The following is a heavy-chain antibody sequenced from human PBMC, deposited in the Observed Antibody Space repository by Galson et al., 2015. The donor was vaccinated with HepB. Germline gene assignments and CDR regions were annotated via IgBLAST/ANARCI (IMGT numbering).Heavy chain of an antibody. D-gene: IGHD3-10*01. Sequence: ETLSLTCAVYGGSFSGYYWSWIRQPPGTGLEWIGEINHSGSTNYNPSLKSRVTISVDTSKNQFSLRLSSVTAADTAVYYCARGGWYYGSGTYYKPPSYYYGMDVWGQGTTVTVS. V-gene: IGHV4-34*01. J-gene: IGHJ6*02. CDR1: GGSFSGYY. CDR3: ARGGWYYGSGTYYKPPSYYYGMDV. CDR2: INHSGST.